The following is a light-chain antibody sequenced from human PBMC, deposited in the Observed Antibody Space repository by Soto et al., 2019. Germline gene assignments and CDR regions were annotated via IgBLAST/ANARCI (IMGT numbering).Light chain of an antibody. Sequence: QCALTQPPSVSAAPGQKVTISCSGTSSNIGNNFVSWYQQFPGTAPKLFIYDNNKRPSGIPDRFSGSKSGTSATLGITGLQTGDEADYYCGTWDSTLSAVVFGGGTKVTVL. CDR3: GTWDSTLSAVV. J-gene: IGLJ2*01. CDR2: DNN. V-gene: IGLV1-51*01. CDR1: SSNIGNNF.